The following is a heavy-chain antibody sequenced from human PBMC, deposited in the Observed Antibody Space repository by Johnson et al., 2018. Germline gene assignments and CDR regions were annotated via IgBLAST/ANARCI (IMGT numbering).Heavy chain of an antibody. CDR1: GFTFSGSA. Sequence: EVQLVETGGGLVQPGGSLKLSCAASGFTFSGSAMHWVRQASGKGLEWVGRIRSKANNYATAYAASVKGRFTVSRVESKKAAYLQMNSRKTEDTAVYYCTGDPDLSSGGGDDAFEIWGQGTMVTVSS. D-gene: IGHD2-15*01. J-gene: IGHJ3*02. CDR2: IRSKANNYAT. V-gene: IGHV3-73*02. CDR3: TGDPDLSSGGGDDAFEI.